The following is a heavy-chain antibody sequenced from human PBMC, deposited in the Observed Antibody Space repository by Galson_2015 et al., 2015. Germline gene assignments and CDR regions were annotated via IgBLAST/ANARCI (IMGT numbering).Heavy chain of an antibody. CDR1: GFTFSNYW. D-gene: IGHD1-26*01. CDR3: ARDSGPWSGSSFWVVLNT. Sequence: SLRLSCAASGFTFSNYWMSWVRQAPGKGLEWVANIKQDGSVKLYVDSVRGRFTISRDNPRNSLYLQMNSLRAEDTAVYFCARDSGPWSGSSFWVVLNTWGQGTLVP. V-gene: IGHV3-7*03. CDR2: IKQDGSVK. J-gene: IGHJ3*02.